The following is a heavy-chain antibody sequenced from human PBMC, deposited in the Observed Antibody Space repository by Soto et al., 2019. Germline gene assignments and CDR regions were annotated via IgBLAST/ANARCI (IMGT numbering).Heavy chain of an antibody. J-gene: IGHJ4*02. Sequence: GGSLRLSCAASGFTFSSYAMSWVRQAPGKGLEWVSAISGSGGSTYYADSVKGRFTISRDNSKNTLYLQMNSLRAEDTAVYYCAKNAITYYYDSSGYVDYWGQGTLVTVSS. CDR2: ISGSGGST. V-gene: IGHV3-23*01. D-gene: IGHD3-22*01. CDR1: GFTFSSYA. CDR3: AKNAITYYYDSSGYVDY.